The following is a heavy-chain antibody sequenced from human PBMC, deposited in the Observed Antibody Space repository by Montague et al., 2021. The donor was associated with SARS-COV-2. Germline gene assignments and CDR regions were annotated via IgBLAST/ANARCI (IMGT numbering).Heavy chain of an antibody. Sequence: PALVKPTQTLTLTCRFSGFSLDASGAGVGWFRQPPGEALEWLSTIYWDDSKVLRPSLQARLTITKDTSKNQVVLEMTNVKPVDTATYYCTHTGWRSFGHSQYWGRGTLVTVSS. CDR2: IYWDDSK. D-gene: IGHD3-3*02. V-gene: IGHV2-5*02. J-gene: IGHJ4*02. CDR3: THTGWRSFGHSQY. CDR1: GFSLDASGAG.